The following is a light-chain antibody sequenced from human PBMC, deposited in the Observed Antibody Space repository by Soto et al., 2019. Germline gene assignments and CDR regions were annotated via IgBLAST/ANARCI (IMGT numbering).Light chain of an antibody. CDR1: QSVSSNY. Sequence: EIVLTQSPVTLSLSPGERATLSCRASQSVSSNYLAWYQQKPGQAPRLLMYGASSRATGIPDRFSGTGSGTVFTLTISRLETEDFAVYYCQQYGRSSWTFGQGTKVDIK. CDR3: QQYGRSSWT. CDR2: GAS. J-gene: IGKJ1*01. V-gene: IGKV3-20*01.